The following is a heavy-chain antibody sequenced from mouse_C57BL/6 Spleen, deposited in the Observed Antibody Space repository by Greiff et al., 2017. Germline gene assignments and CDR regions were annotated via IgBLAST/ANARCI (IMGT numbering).Heavy chain of an antibody. V-gene: IGHV5-4*03. J-gene: IGHJ2*01. Sequence: EVKLMESGGGLVKPGGSLKLSCAASGFTFSSYAMSWVRQTPEKRLEWVATISDGGSYTYYPDNVKGRFTISRDNAKNNLYLQMSHLKSEDTAMYYCARADSSGSFDYWGQGTTLTVSS. D-gene: IGHD3-2*02. CDR3: ARADSSGSFDY. CDR2: ISDGGSYT. CDR1: GFTFSSYA.